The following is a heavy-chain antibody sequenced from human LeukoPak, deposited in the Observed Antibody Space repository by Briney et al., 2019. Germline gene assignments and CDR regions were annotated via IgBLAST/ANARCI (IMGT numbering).Heavy chain of an antibody. CDR2: ISGSSTYT. Sequence: GGSLRLSCAASGFTFSDYYMTWIRQAPGKGLEWVSYISGSSTYTNYADSVKGRFTIYRDNAKNSLYLQMNSLRAEDTAVYYCARQGGNYDYWGQGTLVTVSS. J-gene: IGHJ4*02. CDR1: GFTFSDYY. V-gene: IGHV3-11*03. CDR3: ARQGGNYDY. D-gene: IGHD1-26*01.